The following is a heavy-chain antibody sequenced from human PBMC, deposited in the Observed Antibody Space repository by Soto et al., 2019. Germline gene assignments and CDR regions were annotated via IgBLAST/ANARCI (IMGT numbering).Heavy chain of an antibody. D-gene: IGHD5-12*01. J-gene: IGHJ4*02. V-gene: IGHV3-23*01. CDR1: GFTFSSYA. CDR3: AKDFRGIVATMPYFDY. Sequence: GGSLRLSCAASGFTFSSYAMSWVRQAPGKGLEWVSAISGSGGSTYYADSVKGRFTISRDNSKNTLYLQMNSLRAEDTAVYYCAKDFRGIVATMPYFDYWGQGTLVTVSS. CDR2: ISGSGGST.